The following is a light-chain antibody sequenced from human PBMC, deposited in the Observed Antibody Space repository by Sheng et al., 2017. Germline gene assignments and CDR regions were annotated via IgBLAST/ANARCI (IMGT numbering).Light chain of an antibody. Sequence: SYDLTQPASVSVSPGQTALMTCSGHKLGDKYVCWYQQKPGQSPVLVIYQDTRRPSGIPERFFGSNSGNAATLSISETQAMDEAVYYCQAWDSSNVVFGGGTKLTVL. V-gene: IGLV3-1*01. CDR3: QAWDSSNVV. CDR2: QDT. J-gene: IGLJ3*02. CDR1: KLGDKY.